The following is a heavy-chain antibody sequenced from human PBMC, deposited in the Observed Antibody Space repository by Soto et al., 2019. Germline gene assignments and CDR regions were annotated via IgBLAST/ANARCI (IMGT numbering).Heavy chain of an antibody. Sequence: QVQLVQSGAEVQKPGASVKVSCKTSGYTFTSYAMHWVRQAPGQRLEWMGWINAGNGNTKYSQKFKGRVTITMDTSASTAYMELSSPRSEDTGIYYSARDLGGWPDYWGQGALVTVSS. CDR1: GYTFTSYA. D-gene: IGHD6-19*01. CDR2: INAGNGNT. CDR3: ARDLGGWPDY. J-gene: IGHJ4*02. V-gene: IGHV1-3*01.